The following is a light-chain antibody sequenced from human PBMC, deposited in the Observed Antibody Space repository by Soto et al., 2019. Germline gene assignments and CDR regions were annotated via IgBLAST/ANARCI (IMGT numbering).Light chain of an antibody. CDR1: QSVSSY. CDR3: QRRRNGPLGLP. CDR2: DAS. V-gene: IGKV3-11*01. Sequence: EIVLTQSPATLSLSPGERATLSCRASQSVSSYLAWYQQKPGQAPGLLIYDASNRATGIPARFSGSGSGTDFPPTFSTLELEDFAFYYCQRRRNGPLGLPFGPGTKVNIK. J-gene: IGKJ3*01.